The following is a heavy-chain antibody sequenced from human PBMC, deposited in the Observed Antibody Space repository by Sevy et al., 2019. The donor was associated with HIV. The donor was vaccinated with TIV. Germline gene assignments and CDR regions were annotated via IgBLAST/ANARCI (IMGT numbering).Heavy chain of an antibody. Sequence: SETLSLTCTVSGGSISSYYWSWIRQPAGNGLEWIGRIYTSGSTNYNPSLKSRVTMSVDTSKNQFSLKLSSVTAADTAVYYCARDRGSGSYYNFNWFDPWGQGTLVTVSS. CDR2: IYTSGST. CDR3: ARDRGSGSYYNFNWFDP. D-gene: IGHD3-10*01. J-gene: IGHJ5*02. CDR1: GGSISSYY. V-gene: IGHV4-4*07.